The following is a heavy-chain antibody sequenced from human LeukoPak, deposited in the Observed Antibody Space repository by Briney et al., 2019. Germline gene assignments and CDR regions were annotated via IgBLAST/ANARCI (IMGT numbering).Heavy chain of an antibody. J-gene: IGHJ4*02. D-gene: IGHD1-26*01. CDR2: ISSSSSTI. CDR1: GFTFSSYS. CDR3: ARDRGGSYSAIDY. Sequence: GGSLRPSCAASGFTFSSYSMNWVRQAPGKGLEWVSFISSSSSTIYYADSVKGRFTISRDNAKNSLYLQMNSLRAEDTAVYYCARDRGGSYSAIDYWGQGTLVTVSS. V-gene: IGHV3-48*04.